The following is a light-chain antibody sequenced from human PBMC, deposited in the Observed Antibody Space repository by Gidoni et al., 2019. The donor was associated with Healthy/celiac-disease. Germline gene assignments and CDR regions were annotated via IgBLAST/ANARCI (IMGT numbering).Light chain of an antibody. J-gene: IGKJ1*01. Sequence: DIVMTQPPDSLAVSLGERATINCKSSKSVSYSSNNKNYLTWYQQKPGQPPKLLIYWASTRESGVPYRFSGSGSGTDFTLTISSLQAEDVAVYYCQQYYSTPWTFGQGTKVEIK. CDR2: WAS. CDR3: QQYYSTPWT. CDR1: KSVSYSSNNKNY. V-gene: IGKV4-1*01.